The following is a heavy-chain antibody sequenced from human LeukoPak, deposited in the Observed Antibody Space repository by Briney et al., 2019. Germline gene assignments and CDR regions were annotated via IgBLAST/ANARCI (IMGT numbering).Heavy chain of an antibody. CDR2: IKHDGSDK. CDR3: ARLPTTSGYASG. V-gene: IGHV3-7*01. CDR1: GFTFSHYW. Sequence: PGGSLRLSCAASGFTFSHYWMSWVRQAPGKELEWVANIKHDGSDKFHVDSVKGRFTISRDNANNSLYLQMNSLRAEDTAVYYCARLPTTSGYASGWGQGTLVTVSS. J-gene: IGHJ4*02. D-gene: IGHD5-12*01.